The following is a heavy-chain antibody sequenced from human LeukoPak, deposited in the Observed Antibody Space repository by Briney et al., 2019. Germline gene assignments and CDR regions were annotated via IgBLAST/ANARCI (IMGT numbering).Heavy chain of an antibody. D-gene: IGHD6-6*01. CDR1: GYTFTSYY. CDR2: INPSGGST. J-gene: IGHJ4*02. V-gene: IGHV1-46*01. CDR3: AREVRRIAARSSPGY. Sequence: GASVKVSCKASGYTFTSYYMHWVRQAPGQGLEWMGIINPSGGSTSYAQKFQGRVTMTRDMSTSTVYMELSRLRSDDTAVYYCAREVRRIAARSSPGYWGQGTLVTVSS.